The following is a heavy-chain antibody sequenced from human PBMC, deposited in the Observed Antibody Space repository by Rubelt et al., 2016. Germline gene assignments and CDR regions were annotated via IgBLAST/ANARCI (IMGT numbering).Heavy chain of an antibody. V-gene: IGHV4-34*01. Sequence: QEQLKQWGAGLLEASETLSLTCAVYGGPFSGYYWSWIRQPPGKGLEWIGEINDSGTTNYNPSLKSRVTISADTSKNQFSLKLSSVTASDTAGYYWARGGYCSSTSCYSWFDPWGQGTLVTVSS. CDR3: ARGGYCSSTSCYSWFDP. CDR1: GGPFSGYY. CDR2: INDSGTT. J-gene: IGHJ5*02. D-gene: IGHD2-2*02.